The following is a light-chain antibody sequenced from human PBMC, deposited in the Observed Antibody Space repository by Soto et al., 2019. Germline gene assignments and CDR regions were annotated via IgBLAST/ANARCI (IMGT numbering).Light chain of an antibody. V-gene: IGLV1-36*01. J-gene: IGLJ2*01. CDR2: YDD. CDR1: SSNIGNNA. CDR3: AAWDDSLNGFV. Sequence: QSVLTQPPSVSEAPRQRVTISCSGSSSNIGNNAVNWYQQLPGKAPKLLIYYDDLLPSGVSDRFSGSKSGTSASLAISGLQYEDEDDYYCAAWDDSLNGFVFGGGTKLTVL.